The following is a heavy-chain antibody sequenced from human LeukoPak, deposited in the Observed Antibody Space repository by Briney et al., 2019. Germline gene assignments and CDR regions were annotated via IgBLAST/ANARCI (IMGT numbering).Heavy chain of an antibody. CDR3: ANGGARCSSTSCYRFNWFDP. J-gene: IGHJ5*02. V-gene: IGHV3-23*01. Sequence: GGSLRLSCAASGFTFSSYAMSWVRQAPGKGLEWVSAISGSGGSTYYADSVKGRFTISRDNSKNTLYLQMNSLRAEDTAVYYCANGGARCSSTSCYRFNWFDPWGQGTLVTVSS. D-gene: IGHD2-2*01. CDR2: ISGSGGST. CDR1: GFTFSSYA.